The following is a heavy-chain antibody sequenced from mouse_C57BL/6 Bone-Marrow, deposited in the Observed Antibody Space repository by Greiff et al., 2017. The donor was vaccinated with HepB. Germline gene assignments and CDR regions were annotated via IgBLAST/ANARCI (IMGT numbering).Heavy chain of an antibody. V-gene: IGHV5-4*01. CDR2: ISDGGSYT. CDR3: ARDHGDGYFDY. CDR1: GFTFSSYA. J-gene: IGHJ2*01. D-gene: IGHD2-3*01. Sequence: EVKLVESGGGLVKPGGSLKLSCAASGFTFSSYAMSWVRQTPEKRLEWVATISDGGSYTYYPDNVKGRFTITRDKAKNNPYLQMSHLKSEDTAMYYCARDHGDGYFDYGGQGTTLTVSS.